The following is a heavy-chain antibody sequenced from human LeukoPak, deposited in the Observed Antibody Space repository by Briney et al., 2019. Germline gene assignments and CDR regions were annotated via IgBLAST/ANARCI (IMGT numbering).Heavy chain of an antibody. CDR1: GFTVSSNY. D-gene: IGHD3-22*01. CDR3: ARGPVPYYYDSRLRALDY. J-gene: IGHJ4*02. V-gene: IGHV3-53*01. Sequence: GGSLRLSCAASGFTVSSNYMSWVRQAPGKGLEWVSVIYSGGSTYYADSVKGRFTISRDNSKNTLYLQMNSLRAEDTAVYYCARGPVPYYYDSRLRALDYWGQGTLVTVSS. CDR2: IYSGGST.